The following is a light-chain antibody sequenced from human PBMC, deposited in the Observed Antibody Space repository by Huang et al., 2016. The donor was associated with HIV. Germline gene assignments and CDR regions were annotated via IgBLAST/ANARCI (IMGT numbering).Light chain of an antibody. CDR2: GAS. J-gene: IGKJ5*01. CDR1: KTVYTN. Sequence: EIVMTQSPATLSVSPGETATLSCRASKTVYTNLAWYQQKPGQAPRLLMYGASTRSTGIPGRFSGGGFGTEFTLTISTLQSEDFAVYYCQQYYDWPPITFGQGTRVDIK. V-gene: IGKV3-15*01. CDR3: QQYYDWPPIT.